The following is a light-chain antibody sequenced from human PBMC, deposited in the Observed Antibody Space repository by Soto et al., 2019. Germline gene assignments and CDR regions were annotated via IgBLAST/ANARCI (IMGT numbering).Light chain of an antibody. CDR3: QQANRFPQT. V-gene: IGKV1-12*01. CDR1: QGISSW. CDR2: AAS. J-gene: IGKJ1*01. Sequence: DIQMTQSPSSVSASVGDRVTMTCRASQGISSWLVWYQQKAGKAPKLLIYAASKLQSGVPSRFSGSVSGPDFTLTISSLQPADSATYYCQQANRFPQTFGQGTKVASK.